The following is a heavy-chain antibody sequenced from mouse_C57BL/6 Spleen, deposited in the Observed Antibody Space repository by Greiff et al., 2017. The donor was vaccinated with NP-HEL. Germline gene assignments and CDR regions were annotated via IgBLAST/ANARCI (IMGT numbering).Heavy chain of an antibody. V-gene: IGHV1-18*01. CDR2: INPNNGGT. Sequence: VQLQQSGPELVKPGASVKIPCKASGYTFTDYNMDWVKQSHGKSLEWIGDINPNNGGTIYNQKFKGKATLTVDKSSSTAYMELRSLTSEDTAVYYCAREIFYSNYESAMDYWGQGTSVTVSS. J-gene: IGHJ4*01. D-gene: IGHD2-5*01. CDR1: GYTFTDYN. CDR3: AREIFYSNYESAMDY.